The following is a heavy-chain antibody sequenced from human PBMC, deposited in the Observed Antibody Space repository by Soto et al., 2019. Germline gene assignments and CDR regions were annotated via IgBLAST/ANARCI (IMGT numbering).Heavy chain of an antibody. CDR1: GGSISSGGYY. CDR3: ARDPRVTIFGVATGGAFDI. CDR2: IYYSGST. Sequence: QVQLQESGPGLVKPSQTLSLTCTVSGGSISSGGYYWSWIRQHPGKGLEWIGYIYYSGSTYYNPSLKSRVTISVDTSKNQFSLKLSSVTAADTAVYYCARDPRVTIFGVATGGAFDIWGQGTMVTVSS. D-gene: IGHD3-3*01. V-gene: IGHV4-31*03. J-gene: IGHJ3*02.